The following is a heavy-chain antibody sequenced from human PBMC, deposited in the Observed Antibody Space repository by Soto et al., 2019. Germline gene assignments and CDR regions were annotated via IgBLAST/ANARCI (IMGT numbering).Heavy chain of an antibody. V-gene: IGHV4-59*08. Sequence: SETLSLTCTVSGGSISSYYWSWIRQPPGKGLEWIGYIYYSGSTNYNPSLKSRVTISVDTSKNQFSLKLSSVTAADTAVYYCARHGLSPATKWFDPWGQGTLVTVS. CDR1: GGSISSYY. J-gene: IGHJ5*02. CDR2: IYYSGST. CDR3: ARHGLSPATKWFDP. D-gene: IGHD1-1*01.